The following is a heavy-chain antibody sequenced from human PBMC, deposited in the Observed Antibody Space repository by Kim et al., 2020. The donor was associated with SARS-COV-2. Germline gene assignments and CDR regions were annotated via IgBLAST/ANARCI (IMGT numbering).Heavy chain of an antibody. Sequence: SEPLSLTCAVYGSSFSGYYLSWIRQPPGKGLEWMGEIKHSGSTNYNPSLKSRVTISIDTSKNQFSLKLSSVTAADTAVYYCARGPKGKYSDFWRGYKSFDSWGQGTLVTASS. CDR1: GSSFSGYY. D-gene: IGHD3-3*01. V-gene: IGHV4-34*01. CDR3: ARGPKGKYSDFWRGYKSFDS. J-gene: IGHJ4*02. CDR2: IKHSGST.